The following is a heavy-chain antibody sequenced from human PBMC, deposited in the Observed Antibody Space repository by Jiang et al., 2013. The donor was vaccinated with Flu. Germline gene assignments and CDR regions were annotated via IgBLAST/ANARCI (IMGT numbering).Heavy chain of an antibody. CDR2: IYHSGST. J-gene: IGHJ4*02. V-gene: IGHV4-38-2*02. Sequence: GPGLVKPSETLSLTCTVSGYSISSGYYWGWIRQPPGKGLEWIGSIYHSGSTYYNPSLKSRVTISVDTSKNQFSLKLSSVTAADTAVYYCARVYDSSSWPHFDYWGQGTLVTVSS. D-gene: IGHD6-13*01. CDR1: GYSISSGYY. CDR3: ARVYDSSSWPHFDY.